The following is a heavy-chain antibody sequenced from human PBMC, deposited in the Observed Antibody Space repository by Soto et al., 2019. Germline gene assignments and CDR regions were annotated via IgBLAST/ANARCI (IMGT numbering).Heavy chain of an antibody. Sequence: ASVKVSCKASGGTFSSYATSWVRQAPGQGLEWMGWINAGNGNTKHSQKFQGRVTITRDTSASTAYMELSSLRSEDTAVYYCARAVGGPTSNLDYWGQGTLVTVSS. J-gene: IGHJ4*02. D-gene: IGHD3-16*01. V-gene: IGHV1-3*01. CDR3: ARAVGGPTSNLDY. CDR2: INAGNGNT. CDR1: GGTFSSYA.